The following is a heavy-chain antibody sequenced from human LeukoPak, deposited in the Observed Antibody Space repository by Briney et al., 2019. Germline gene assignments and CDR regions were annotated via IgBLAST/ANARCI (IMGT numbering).Heavy chain of an antibody. D-gene: IGHD2-2*01. CDR3: ARGGDGSQPGYCSSTSCYAFDY. CDR2: IYHSGST. J-gene: IGHJ4*02. CDR1: GGSISSSNW. Sequence: SGTLSLTCAVSGGSISSSNWWSWVRQPPGEGLEWIGEIYHSGSTNYNPSLKSRVTISVDKSKNQFSLKLSSVTAADTAVYYCARGGDGSQPGYCSSTSCYAFDYWGQGTLVTVSS. V-gene: IGHV4-4*02.